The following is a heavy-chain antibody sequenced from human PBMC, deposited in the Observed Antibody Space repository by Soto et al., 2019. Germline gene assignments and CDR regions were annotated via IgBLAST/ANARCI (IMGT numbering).Heavy chain of an antibody. CDR1: GFTFSSYA. CDR2: ISYDGSNK. D-gene: IGHD3-10*01. V-gene: IGHV3-30-3*01. J-gene: IGHJ6*02. Sequence: GGSLRLSCAASGFTFSSYAMHWVRQAPGKGLEWVAVISYDGSNKYYADSVKGRFTISRDNSKNTLYLQMNSLRAEDTAVYYCARVIWFGELSPYYYYGMDVWGQGTTVTVSS. CDR3: ARVIWFGELSPYYYYGMDV.